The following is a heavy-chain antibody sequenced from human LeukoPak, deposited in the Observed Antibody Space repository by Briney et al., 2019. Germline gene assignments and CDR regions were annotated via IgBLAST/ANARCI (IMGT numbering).Heavy chain of an antibody. CDR2: ISSSGSTI. Sequence: TGGSLRLSCAASGFTFSSYEMNWVRQAPGKGLEWVSYISSSGSTIYYADSVKGRFTISRDNAKNSLYLQMNRLRAEDTAVYYCARDFERGYGDYVPAFDIWGQGTMVTVSS. CDR1: GFTFSSYE. J-gene: IGHJ3*02. D-gene: IGHD4-17*01. V-gene: IGHV3-48*03. CDR3: ARDFERGYGDYVPAFDI.